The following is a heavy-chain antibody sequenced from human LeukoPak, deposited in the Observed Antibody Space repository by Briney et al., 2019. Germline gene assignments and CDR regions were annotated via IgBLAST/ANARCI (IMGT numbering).Heavy chain of an antibody. V-gene: IGHV4-59*01. CDR3: ARASDYDAFDI. D-gene: IGHD4-17*01. J-gene: IGHJ3*02. CDR1: GGSISSYY. CDR2: IYYSGST. Sequence: PSETLSLTCTVSGGSISSYYWSWIRQPPGKGLEWIGYIYYSGSTNYNPSLKSRVTISVDTSKNQFSLKLSSVTAADTAVYYCARASDYDAFDIWGQGTMVTVSS.